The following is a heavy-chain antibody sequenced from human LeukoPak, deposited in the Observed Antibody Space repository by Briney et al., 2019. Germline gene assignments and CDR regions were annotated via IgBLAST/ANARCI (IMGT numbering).Heavy chain of an antibody. CDR3: ARDTLYYYGSESL. J-gene: IGHJ3*01. CDR1: GFPFSSYW. CDR2: INSDGSST. D-gene: IGHD3-10*01. V-gene: IGHV3-74*01. Sequence: GSLRLSCAASGFPFSSYWMHWVRQAPGKGLVWVSRINSDGSSTSYADSVKGRFTISRDNAKNTLYPQMNSLRAEDTAVYYCARDTLYYYGSESLWGQGTMVTVSS.